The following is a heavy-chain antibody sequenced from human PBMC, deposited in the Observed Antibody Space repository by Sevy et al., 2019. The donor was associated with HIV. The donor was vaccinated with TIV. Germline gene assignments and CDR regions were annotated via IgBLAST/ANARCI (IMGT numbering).Heavy chain of an antibody. D-gene: IGHD3-10*01. Sequence: GGYLRLSCAASGFTFSSYSMNWVRQAPGKGLEWVSYISSSSSTIYYADSVKGRFTISRDNAKNSLYLQMNSLRDEDTAMYYCARILSVWFGELFGDFDYWGQGTLVTVSS. V-gene: IGHV3-48*02. CDR3: ARILSVWFGELFGDFDY. CDR2: ISSSSSTI. J-gene: IGHJ4*02. CDR1: GFTFSSYS.